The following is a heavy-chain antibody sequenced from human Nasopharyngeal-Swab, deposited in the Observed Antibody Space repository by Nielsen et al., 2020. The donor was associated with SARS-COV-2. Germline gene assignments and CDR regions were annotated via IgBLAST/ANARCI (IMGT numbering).Heavy chain of an antibody. J-gene: IGHJ4*02. D-gene: IGHD6-19*01. CDR2: TYYRSKWYN. V-gene: IGHV6-1*01. CDR3: AREKAVAGNSYFDY. Sequence: SETLSLTCAISGDSVSSNSAAWNWIRQSPSSGLEWLGRTYYRSKWYNDYAVSVKSRITINPDTSKNQFSLQLNSVTPEDTAVYYCAREKAVAGNSYFDYWGQGTLVTVSA. CDR1: GDSVSSNSAA.